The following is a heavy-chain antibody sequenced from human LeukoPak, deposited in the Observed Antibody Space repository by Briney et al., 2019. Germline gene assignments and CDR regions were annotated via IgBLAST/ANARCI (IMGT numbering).Heavy chain of an antibody. CDR1: GFTFDDYG. J-gene: IGHJ4*02. V-gene: IGHV3-20*04. Sequence: GGSLTLSCAASGFTFDDYGMTWVRQAPGKGLEWVSGINWHGDTTGYADSVKGRFTISRDNAKNSLYLQMNSLRVEDTALYYCARVMATPLRAFDSWGQGTLVTVSS. D-gene: IGHD5-24*01. CDR2: INWHGDTT. CDR3: ARVMATPLRAFDS.